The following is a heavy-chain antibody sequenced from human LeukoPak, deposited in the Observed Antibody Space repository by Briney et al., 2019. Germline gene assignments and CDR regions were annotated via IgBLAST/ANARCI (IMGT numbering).Heavy chain of an antibody. Sequence: SETLSLTCAVYGGSFSGYYWSWIRQPPGKGLEWIGEINHSGSTNYNPSLKSRVTISVDTSENQFSLKLSSVTAADTAVYYCARGRTDYGDYVYVYWGQGTLVTVSS. J-gene: IGHJ4*02. CDR2: INHSGST. V-gene: IGHV4-34*01. CDR1: GGSFSGYY. D-gene: IGHD4-17*01. CDR3: ARGRTDYGDYVYVY.